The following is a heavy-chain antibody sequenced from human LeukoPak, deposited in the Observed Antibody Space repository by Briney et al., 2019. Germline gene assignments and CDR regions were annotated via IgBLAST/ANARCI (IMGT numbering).Heavy chain of an antibody. CDR1: GFTLSNAY. Sequence: GGSLRLSCAASGFTLSNAYMSWVRQAPGKGVEWVARIRSKTNGGTIDYAAPVKDRFTISIDDSKNTLYLQMNSLKTEDTAVYYCTTAVAGTVRIDYWGQGTLVTVSS. D-gene: IGHD6-19*01. V-gene: IGHV3-15*01. CDR3: TTAVAGTVRIDY. CDR2: IRSKTNGGTI. J-gene: IGHJ4*02.